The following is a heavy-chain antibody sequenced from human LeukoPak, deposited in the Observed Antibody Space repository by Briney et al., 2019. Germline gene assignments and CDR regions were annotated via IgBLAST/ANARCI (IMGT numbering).Heavy chain of an antibody. CDR1: GFTFSSYG. J-gene: IGHJ4*02. V-gene: IGHV3-33*01. Sequence: GRSLRLSCAASGFTFSSYGMHWVRQAPGKGLEWVAVIWYDGSNKYYADSVKGRFTISRDNSKNTLYLQMNSLRAEDTAVYYCATHAGGANSGVDYWGQGTLVTVSS. CDR3: ATHAGGANSGVDY. D-gene: IGHD4/OR15-4a*01. CDR2: IWYDGSNK.